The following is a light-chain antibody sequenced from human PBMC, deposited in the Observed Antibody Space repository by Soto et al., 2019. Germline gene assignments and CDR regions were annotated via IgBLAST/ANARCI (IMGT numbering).Light chain of an antibody. J-gene: IGKJ1*01. V-gene: IGKV3-15*01. CDR2: GAS. Sequence: EIVMKQSPATLSASPGERATLSCRASQSVTSNLAWYQQKGGQAPRLLIFGASTRAAGVPARFSGSGSGTEFTLTISSLQSEDFAVYYCQQYNSWPGTFGQGTKVDIK. CDR3: QQYNSWPGT. CDR1: QSVTSN.